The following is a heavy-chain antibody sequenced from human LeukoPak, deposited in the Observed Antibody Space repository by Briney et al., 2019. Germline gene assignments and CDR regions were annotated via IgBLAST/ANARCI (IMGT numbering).Heavy chain of an antibody. V-gene: IGHV3-30*03. CDR3: ATAPGYNADY. Sequence: PGGSLRLSCAASGFTFSSYGMHWVRQAPGKGLEWVAVIPYDGSNKYYADSVKGRFTISRDNSKNTLYLQMNRLRAEDTAVYYCATAPGYNADYWGQGTLVTVSS. CDR2: IPYDGSNK. D-gene: IGHD5-24*01. J-gene: IGHJ4*02. CDR1: GFTFSSYG.